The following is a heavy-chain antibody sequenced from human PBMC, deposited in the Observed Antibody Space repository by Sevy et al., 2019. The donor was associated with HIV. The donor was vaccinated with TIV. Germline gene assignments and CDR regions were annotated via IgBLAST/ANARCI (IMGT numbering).Heavy chain of an antibody. D-gene: IGHD3-3*01. CDR2: INPNSGVT. CDR3: VREDINGPRTLLSFDI. Sequence: ASVKVSCKTTGYIFSDYNMHWVRQAPGQGLEWMALINPNSGVTIYAHNFRGRVSVTRDTSMSTAYMELSGLTSDDTAVYYFVREDINGPRTLLSFDIWGQGKMVTVSS. V-gene: IGHV1-2*06. CDR1: GYIFSDYN. J-gene: IGHJ3*02.